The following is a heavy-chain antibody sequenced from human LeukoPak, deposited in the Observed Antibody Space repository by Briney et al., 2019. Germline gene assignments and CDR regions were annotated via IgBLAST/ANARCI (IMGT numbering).Heavy chain of an antibody. V-gene: IGHV3-23*01. CDR1: GFTFSSYA. D-gene: IGHD2-15*01. J-gene: IGHJ4*02. CDR2: ISGSGGST. CDR3: AKSEVVAATLIDY. Sequence: PGGSLRLSCAASGFTFSSYAMSWVRQAPGKGLEWVSAISGSGGSTYYADSVKGRFTISRDNSKNTLYLQMNGLRAEDTAVYYCAKSEVVAATLIDYWGQETLVTVSS.